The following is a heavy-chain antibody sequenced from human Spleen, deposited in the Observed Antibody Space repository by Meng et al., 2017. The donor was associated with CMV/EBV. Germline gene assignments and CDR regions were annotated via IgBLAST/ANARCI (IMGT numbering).Heavy chain of an antibody. Sequence: SVKVSCKASGGTFSSYAISWVRQAPGQGLEWMGGIIPIFGTANYAQKLQGRVTITTDESTSTAYMELSSLRSEDTAVYYCASISFIVVVPAAIDYYYGMDVWGQGTTVTVSS. V-gene: IGHV1-69*05. CDR3: ASISFIVVVPAAIDYYYGMDV. D-gene: IGHD2-2*02. J-gene: IGHJ6*02. CDR1: GGTFSSYA. CDR2: IIPIFGTA.